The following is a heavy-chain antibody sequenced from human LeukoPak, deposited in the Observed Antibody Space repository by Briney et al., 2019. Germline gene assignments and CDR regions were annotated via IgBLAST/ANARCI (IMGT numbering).Heavy chain of an antibody. CDR2: ISSSGRAI. V-gene: IGHV3-48*03. J-gene: IGHJ4*02. Sequence: QPGGSLRLSCARSGFTLSSYEMNWVRQAPGKGGEWVSYISSSGRAISYADSVKGRFTVSRDNAKNSLYLQMNSLRAEYTAVYYCARCPRCAHFDCWGQGTLVIVSS. D-gene: IGHD2-8*01. CDR3: ARCPRCAHFDC. CDR1: GFTLSSYE.